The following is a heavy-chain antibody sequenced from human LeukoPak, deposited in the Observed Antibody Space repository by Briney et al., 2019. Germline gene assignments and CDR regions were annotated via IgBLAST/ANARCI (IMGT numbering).Heavy chain of an antibody. Sequence: GGTLRLSCAASGFTFSSYGMSWVRQAPGKGLEWVSAISGSSGSTYYADSVKGRFTISRDNSKNTLYLQMNSLRAEDTAVYYCAKARGSGSYYTYYFDYWGQGTLVTVSS. D-gene: IGHD3-10*01. CDR2: ISGSSGST. J-gene: IGHJ4*02. V-gene: IGHV3-23*01. CDR1: GFTFSSYG. CDR3: AKARGSGSYYTYYFDY.